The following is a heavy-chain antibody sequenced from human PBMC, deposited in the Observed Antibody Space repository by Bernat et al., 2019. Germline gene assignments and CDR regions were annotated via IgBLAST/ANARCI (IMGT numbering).Heavy chain of an antibody. CDR3: TTKQTPRECNGENCYDS. Sequence: EVQLLESGGGLVKPGGSLRLSCAASGFTFIDAWMNWVRQAPGKGLESIGRIKSKADGGTTDYAAPVKGRFTISRDDSQNMVYLQMNELKTDDTALYYGTTKQTPRECNGENCYDSWGQGALVTVSS. J-gene: IGHJ4*02. D-gene: IGHD2-8*01. V-gene: IGHV3-15*01. CDR2: IKSKADGGTT. CDR1: GFTFIDAW.